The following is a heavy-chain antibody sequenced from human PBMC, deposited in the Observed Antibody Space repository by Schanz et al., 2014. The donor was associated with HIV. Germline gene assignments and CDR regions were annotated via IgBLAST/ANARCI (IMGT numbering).Heavy chain of an antibody. Sequence: QVQLVQSGTEVKKPGASVKVSCKASGYTFISYGISWVRQAPGQGLEWMGWVNPKSGNTGYAQKFQGRVTMTRNTSISTAYMELSSLRSEDTAVYYCARRALLKWELRYAFDIWGQGTMVTVSS. V-gene: IGHV1-8*02. CDR2: VNPKSGNT. CDR3: ARRALLKWELRYAFDI. CDR1: GYTFISYG. J-gene: IGHJ3*02. D-gene: IGHD1-26*01.